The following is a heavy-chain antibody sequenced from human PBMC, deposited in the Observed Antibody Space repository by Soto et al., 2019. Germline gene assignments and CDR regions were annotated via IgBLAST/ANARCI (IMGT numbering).Heavy chain of an antibody. V-gene: IGHV3-15*01. J-gene: IGHJ4*02. CDR1: GFTFSNAW. D-gene: IGHD3-16*02. CDR2: IKSKTDGVTT. CDR3: TTGFSAPMIAFGGVIVDY. Sequence: GGSLRLSCAASGFTFSNAWMSWVRQAPGKGLEWVGRIKSKTDGVTTDYAAPVKGRFTISRDDSKNTLYLQMNSQKTEDTAVYDCTTGFSAPMIAFGGVIVDYWGQGTLVTVSS.